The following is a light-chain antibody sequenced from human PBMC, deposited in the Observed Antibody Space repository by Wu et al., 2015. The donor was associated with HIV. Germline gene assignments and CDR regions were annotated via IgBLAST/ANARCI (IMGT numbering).Light chain of an antibody. CDR3: QQYGGPLT. CDR1: QSVRGNY. Sequence: EIVLTQSPVTLSLPPGERATLSCRASQSVRGNYLAWYQQKAGQAPRLLIFGASTRATGIPDRFSGIGSGTDFTLTISRLEPEDLAVYYCQQYGGPLTFGGGTKVEIK. V-gene: IGKV3-20*01. CDR2: GAS. J-gene: IGKJ4*01.